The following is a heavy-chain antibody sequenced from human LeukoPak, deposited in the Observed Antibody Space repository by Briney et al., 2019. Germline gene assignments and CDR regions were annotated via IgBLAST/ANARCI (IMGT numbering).Heavy chain of an antibody. Sequence: GGSLRLSCAASGFSISDYSMNWVRQAPGKGPEWVSSISSSSSFIYYADSAKGRFTISRDNAKNSLYLQMNSLRAEDTAVYYCARDPPGKYLVYFDYWGQGTLVTVSS. CDR2: ISSSSSFI. CDR1: GFSISDYS. V-gene: IGHV3-21*01. CDR3: ARDPPGKYLVYFDY. D-gene: IGHD1-14*01. J-gene: IGHJ4*02.